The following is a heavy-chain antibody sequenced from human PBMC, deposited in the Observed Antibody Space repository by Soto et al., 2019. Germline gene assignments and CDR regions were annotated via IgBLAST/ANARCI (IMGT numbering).Heavy chain of an antibody. CDR1: GGTFSSHG. CDR2: IIPTFGTP. D-gene: IGHD1-26*01. Sequence: QVQLVQSGTVVQRRGSSVKVSCQASGGTFSSHGMAWVRQAPGQGLEWMGGIIPTFGTPTYAPKFQGRVTITADKSTNTAYMDLSSLRSEDTGVYYCASERSAKYFDCWGQGTLMTVSS. V-gene: IGHV1-69*06. J-gene: IGHJ4*02. CDR3: ASERSAKYFDC.